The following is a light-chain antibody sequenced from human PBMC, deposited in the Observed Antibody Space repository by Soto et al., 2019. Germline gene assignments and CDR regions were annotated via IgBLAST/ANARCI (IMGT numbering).Light chain of an antibody. CDR3: LSYGGSDNLGV. J-gene: IGLJ3*02. Sequence: QSALTQPPSASGSPGQSVTISCTGTTSDIGGYRYVSWYQQHPGKAPKLVIYEVYKRPSGVPARFSGSKSGNTASLTVSGLQAEDEADYHCLSYGGSDNLGVFGGGTKLTV. CDR1: TSDIGGYRY. V-gene: IGLV2-8*01. CDR2: EVY.